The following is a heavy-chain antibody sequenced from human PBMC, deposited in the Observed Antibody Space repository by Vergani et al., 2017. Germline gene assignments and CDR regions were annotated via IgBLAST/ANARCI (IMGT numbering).Heavy chain of an antibody. Sequence: QVQLVQSGAEVKKPGSSVKVSCKASGGPFSSYAISWVRQAPGQGLEWMGGMIPIFGTANYAQKFQGRVTITADESTSTAYMELSSLISAYTAVYYCASASSYYYDSSGYYSAFDIWGQGTMVTVSS. CDR2: MIPIFGTA. CDR3: ASASSYYYDSSGYYSAFDI. V-gene: IGHV1-69*01. D-gene: IGHD3-22*01. CDR1: GGPFSSYA. J-gene: IGHJ3*02.